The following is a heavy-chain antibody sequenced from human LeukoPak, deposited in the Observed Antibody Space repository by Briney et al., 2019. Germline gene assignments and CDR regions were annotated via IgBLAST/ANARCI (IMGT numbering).Heavy chain of an antibody. CDR3: ARDSLSSGWSVPADY. V-gene: IGHV4-31*03. CDR1: GGSISSGGYY. D-gene: IGHD6-19*01. CDR2: IYYSGST. Sequence: SETLSLTCTVSGGSISSGGYYWRWIRQHPGKGLEWIGYIYYSGSTYYNPSLKSRVTISVDTSKNQFSLKLSSVTAADTAVYYCARDSLSSGWSVPADYWGQGTLVTVSS. J-gene: IGHJ4*02.